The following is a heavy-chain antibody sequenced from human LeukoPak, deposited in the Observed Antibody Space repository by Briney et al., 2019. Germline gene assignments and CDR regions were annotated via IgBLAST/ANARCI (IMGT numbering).Heavy chain of an antibody. CDR3: ARDWKYKVDY. V-gene: IGHV3-21*01. CDR1: GFTFSTYS. J-gene: IGHJ4*02. Sequence: PGGSLRLSCAASGFTFSTYSMNWVRQAPGKGLEWVSSITSSGSAIYYADSVKGRFTISRDNAKNSLYLQMNSLRAEDTAVYYCARDWKYKVDYWGRGTLVTVSS. D-gene: IGHD1-7*01. CDR2: ITSSGSAI.